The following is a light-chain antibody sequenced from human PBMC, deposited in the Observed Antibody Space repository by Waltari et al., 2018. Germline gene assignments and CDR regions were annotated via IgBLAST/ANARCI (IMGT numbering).Light chain of an antibody. CDR2: EVT. CDR3: CSFAGSNIVV. Sequence: QSALTQPPSASGSPGQSVTISCTGTSSDVGTYNSVSWYQQHPGKAPKLMIYEVTTRPAGVPARLSGSKSGNTASLTVSGLQAEDAADYYCCSFAGSNIVVFGGGTKLTVL. CDR1: SSDVGTYNS. V-gene: IGLV2-8*01. J-gene: IGLJ2*01.